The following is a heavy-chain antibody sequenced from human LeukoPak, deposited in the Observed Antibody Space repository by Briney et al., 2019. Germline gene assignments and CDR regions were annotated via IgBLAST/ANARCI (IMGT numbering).Heavy chain of an antibody. J-gene: IGHJ4*02. V-gene: IGHV3-23*01. CDR1: GFTFSSYA. CDR2: ISGSGGST. Sequence: PGGSLRLSCAASGFTFSSYAMSWVRQAPGKGLEWVSAISGSGGSTYYADSVKGRFTISRDNSKHTLYLQMNSLRAEDTAVYYCAKDQEIVVVVAATFDYWGQGTLVTVSS. CDR3: AKDQEIVVVVAATFDY. D-gene: IGHD2-15*01.